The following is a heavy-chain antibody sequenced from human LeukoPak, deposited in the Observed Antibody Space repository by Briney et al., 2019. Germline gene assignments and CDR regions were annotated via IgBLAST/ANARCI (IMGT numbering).Heavy chain of an antibody. J-gene: IGHJ4*02. CDR2: IRYDGSNK. V-gene: IGHV3-30*02. D-gene: IGHD5-18*01. CDR1: GFTFSNYG. CDR3: AKRKGETAMVYFDY. Sequence: GGSLRLSCAASGFTFSNYGMHWVRQAPGKGLEWVAFIRYDGSNKYYADSVKGRFTISRDNSKNTLYLQMNSLRAEDTPVYYCAKRKGETAMVYFDYWGQGTLVTVSS.